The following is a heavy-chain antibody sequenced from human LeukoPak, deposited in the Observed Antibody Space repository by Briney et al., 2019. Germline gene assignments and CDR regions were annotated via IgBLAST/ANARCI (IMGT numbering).Heavy chain of an antibody. CDR1: GFNFSSPA. CDR2: ITPSGDGT. V-gene: IGHV3-23*01. J-gene: IGHJ4*02. Sequence: GSLRLSCVASGFNFSSPAMSWVRQTPGRGLEWVSSITPSGDGTYYAASVKGRFTISRDNSKNTLYLQMDSLRADDTAKYYCAKDSPVATWWGQGTLVTVSS. CDR3: AKDSPVATW. D-gene: IGHD1-26*01.